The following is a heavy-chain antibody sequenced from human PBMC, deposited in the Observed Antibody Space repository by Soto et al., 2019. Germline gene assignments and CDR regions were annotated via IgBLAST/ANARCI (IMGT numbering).Heavy chain of an antibody. V-gene: IGHV3-48*03. CDR2: ISDSGHTI. J-gene: IGHJ4*02. Sequence: GGARSLSCSASGFTFNSHERTLVRQAPGKGLEWISYISDSGHTIYYADSVKGRFTISRDSAENSLYLQMDSLRADDTAVYYCARVGAGGWDIPFDFWGQGTLVTVS. D-gene: IGHD6-19*01. CDR3: ARVGAGGWDIPFDF. CDR1: GFTFNSHE.